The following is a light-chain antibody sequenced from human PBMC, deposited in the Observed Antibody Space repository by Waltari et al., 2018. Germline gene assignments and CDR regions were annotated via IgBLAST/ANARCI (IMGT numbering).Light chain of an antibody. Sequence: EIVMTHSPLSLRVTPGETASLSCTSRHTLLHSNGYNYLDWLLQKPGQSPQLLIYLGSNRATGVPERFSGSGSGTNFTLKISRVEAEDIGVYYCMQPLQSPITFGQGTRVEIK. J-gene: IGKJ5*01. CDR1: HTLLHSNGYNY. V-gene: IGKV2-28*01. CDR3: MQPLQSPIT. CDR2: LGS.